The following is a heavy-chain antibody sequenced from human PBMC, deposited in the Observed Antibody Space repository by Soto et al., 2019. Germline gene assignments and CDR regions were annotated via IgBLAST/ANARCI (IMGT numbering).Heavy chain of an antibody. D-gene: IGHD6-13*01. CDR1: GYTFTSYA. Sequence: QVQLVQSGAEVKKPGASVKVSCKASGYTFTSYAMHWVRQAPGQRLEWMGWINAGNGNTKYSQTFQGRVTITRDTSASTAYMEMSSLRSEDTAVYYCAGASRWFVTDYWGQGTLVTVSS. CDR2: INAGNGNT. J-gene: IGHJ4*02. CDR3: AGASRWFVTDY. V-gene: IGHV1-3*01.